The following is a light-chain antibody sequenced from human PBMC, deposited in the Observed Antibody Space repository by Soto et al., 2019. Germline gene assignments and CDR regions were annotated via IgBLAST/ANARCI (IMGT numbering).Light chain of an antibody. CDR2: TSG. CDR3: QQTYSTPYT. CDR1: QRITTY. Sequence: IQMTQSPSSLSASVGDRVTITCRASQRITTYLNWYQQKPGEASKLLISTSGTLQRGVPSRFSGSGSGTDFTLTITALRPEDFATYFCQQTYSTPYTFGQGTKLEIK. J-gene: IGKJ2*01. V-gene: IGKV1-39*01.